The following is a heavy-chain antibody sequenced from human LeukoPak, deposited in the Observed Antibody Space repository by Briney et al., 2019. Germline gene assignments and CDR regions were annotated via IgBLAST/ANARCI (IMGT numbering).Heavy chain of an antibody. CDR3: ARASWAPTGIPGAWFDP. J-gene: IGHJ5*02. V-gene: IGHV4-59*01. Sequence: SETLSLTCTVSGGSISSYYWSWIRQPPGKRLECIGYVYYTGSTDYNPSLKSRVTISLDTPKRQFSLKLSSATAADTAVYYCARASWAPTGIPGAWFDPWGQGTLVTVSS. CDR1: GGSISSYY. CDR2: VYYTGST. D-gene: IGHD1-1*01.